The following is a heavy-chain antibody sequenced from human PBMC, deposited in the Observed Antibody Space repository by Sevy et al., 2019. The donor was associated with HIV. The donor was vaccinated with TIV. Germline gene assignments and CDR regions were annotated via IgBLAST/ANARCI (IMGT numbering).Heavy chain of an antibody. CDR1: GFAFYDYS. CDR2: LSFGCGKI. J-gene: IGHJ4*02. CDR3: AREGCTRPHDY. Sequence: GGSLRLSCAASGFAFYDYSMSWIRQAPGKGLEWVATLSFGCGKINYTDSVKGRFTISRDNSKNSFYLQMDNLKVEDTALYYCAREGCTRPHDYWGQGTRVTVSS. V-gene: IGHV3-23*01. D-gene: IGHD2-8*01.